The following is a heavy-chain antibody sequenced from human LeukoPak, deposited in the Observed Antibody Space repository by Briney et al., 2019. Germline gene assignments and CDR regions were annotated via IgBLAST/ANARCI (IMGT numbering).Heavy chain of an antibody. Sequence: GGSLRLSCAASGFTFSSYSVNWVRQAPGKGLEWVSSISSSSSYIYYADSVKGRFTISRDNAKNSLYLQMNSLRAEDTAVYYCARDLNQAAAAGTGNFDYWGQGTLVTVSS. V-gene: IGHV3-21*01. J-gene: IGHJ4*02. CDR3: ARDLNQAAAAGTGNFDY. CDR1: GFTFSSYS. CDR2: ISSSSSYI. D-gene: IGHD6-13*01.